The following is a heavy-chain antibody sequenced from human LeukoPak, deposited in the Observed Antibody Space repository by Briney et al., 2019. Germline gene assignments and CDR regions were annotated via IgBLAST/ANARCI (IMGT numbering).Heavy chain of an antibody. CDR3: ARGGVIPPAQFGP. V-gene: IGHV3-30*04. CDR1: GFTFSSYA. D-gene: IGHD3-10*01. Sequence: GGSLRLSCAASGFTFSSYAIHWVRQAPGKGLEWVAVISYDGSNKYYADSVKGRFTISRDNSKNTLYLQMNSLRAEDTAVYYCARGGVIPPAQFGPWGQGTLVTVSS. J-gene: IGHJ5*02. CDR2: ISYDGSNK.